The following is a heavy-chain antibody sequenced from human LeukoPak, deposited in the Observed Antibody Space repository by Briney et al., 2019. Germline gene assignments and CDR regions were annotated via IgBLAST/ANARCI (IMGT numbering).Heavy chain of an antibody. CDR1: GGSISSGGYY. V-gene: IGHV4-31*03. CDR2: IYYSGST. CDR3: ARDRLNTIVVPPXTYXXXXXGXXV. J-gene: IGHJ6*02. D-gene: IGHD2-2*01. Sequence: SQTLSLTCTVSGGSISSGGYYWSWIRQHPGKGLEWIGCIYYSGSTYYNPSLKSRVTISVYTSKNQFSLKLSSVTAADTAVYYCARDRLNTIVVPPXTYXXXXXGXXVWGXXTXVAVS.